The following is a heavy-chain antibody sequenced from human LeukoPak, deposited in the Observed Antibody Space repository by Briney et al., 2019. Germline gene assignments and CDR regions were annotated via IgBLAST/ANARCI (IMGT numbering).Heavy chain of an antibody. D-gene: IGHD2-2*02. CDR2: ISSSSSYI. CDR1: GFTFSSYS. CDR3: ARGDCSSTSCYTLAAFDI. Sequence: GGSLRLSCAASGFTFSSYSMNWVRQAPGKGLEWVSSISSSSSYIYYADSVKGRFTISRDNAKNSLYLQMSSLRAEDTAVYYCARGDCSSTSCYTLAAFDIWGQGTMVTVSS. V-gene: IGHV3-21*01. J-gene: IGHJ3*02.